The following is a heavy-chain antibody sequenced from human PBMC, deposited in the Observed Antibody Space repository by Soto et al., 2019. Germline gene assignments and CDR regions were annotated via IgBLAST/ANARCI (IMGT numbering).Heavy chain of an antibody. Sequence: PGGSLRLSCAASGFTFSSYGMHWVRQAPGKGLEWVAVIWYDGSNKYYADSVKGRFTISRDNSKNTLYLQMNSLRAEDTAVYYCARVCSGGSCYSSNDAFDIWGQGTMVTVS. CDR3: ARVCSGGSCYSSNDAFDI. CDR2: IWYDGSNK. CDR1: GFTFSSYG. J-gene: IGHJ3*02. V-gene: IGHV3-33*01. D-gene: IGHD2-15*01.